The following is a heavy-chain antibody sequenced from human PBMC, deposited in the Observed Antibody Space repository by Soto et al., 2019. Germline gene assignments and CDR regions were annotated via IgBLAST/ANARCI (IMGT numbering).Heavy chain of an antibody. CDR2: IIPIFGTA. V-gene: IGHV1-69*06. J-gene: IGHJ5*02. CDR1: GGTFSSYA. Sequence: QVQLVQSGAEVKKPGSSVKVSCKASGGTFSSYAISWVRQAPGQGLEWMGGIIPIFGTANYAQKFQGRVTITADKSTSTAYMELSSLRSEDTAVYYCARHREGGYCSSTSCYWFDPWGQGTLVTVSS. D-gene: IGHD2-2*01. CDR3: ARHREGGYCSSTSCYWFDP.